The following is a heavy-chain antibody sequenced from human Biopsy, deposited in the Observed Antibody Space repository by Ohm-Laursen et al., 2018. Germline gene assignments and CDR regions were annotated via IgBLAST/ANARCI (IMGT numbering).Heavy chain of an antibody. CDR2: VWYDGINK. D-gene: IGHD3-16*01. V-gene: IGHV3-33*01. Sequence: SLRLSCAASGFTFSSFGMHWVRQAPGKGLGWVAVVWYDGINKFYADSVEGRFTISRDNFKNTVYLEMNSLRPEDTAVYYCARDLGNLRGVMFYLDSWGQGTLVSVSS. J-gene: IGHJ4*02. CDR1: GFTFSSFG. CDR3: ARDLGNLRGVMFYLDS.